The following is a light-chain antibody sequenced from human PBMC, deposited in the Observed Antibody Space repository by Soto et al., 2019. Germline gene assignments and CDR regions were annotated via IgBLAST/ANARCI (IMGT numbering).Light chain of an antibody. CDR2: DAS. CDR3: QQRRNWPPT. V-gene: IGKV3-11*01. J-gene: IGKJ4*01. Sequence: EIVLTQSPAPLSLSPGEGATLSCRASQSVSSYLAWYQQKPGQAPRLLIYDASNRATGLPARFSGSGSGTDFTLTISSLEPEDFAVYYCQQRRNWPPTFGGGSKLEIK. CDR1: QSVSSY.